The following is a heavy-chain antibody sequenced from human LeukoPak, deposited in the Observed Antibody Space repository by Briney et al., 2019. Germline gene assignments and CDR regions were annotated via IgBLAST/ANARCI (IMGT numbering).Heavy chain of an antibody. CDR2: ISKDGSDK. CDR1: GFTFSNAW. D-gene: IGHD1-7*01. Sequence: PGGSLRLSCAASGFTFSNAWMSWVRQAPGKGLEWVAVISKDGSDKYYPGSVRGRFTISRDNSKNTIYLQMDSLRAEDTAIYYCARDYWWNYDYWGQGTLVTVSS. J-gene: IGHJ4*02. V-gene: IGHV3-30-3*01. CDR3: ARDYWWNYDY.